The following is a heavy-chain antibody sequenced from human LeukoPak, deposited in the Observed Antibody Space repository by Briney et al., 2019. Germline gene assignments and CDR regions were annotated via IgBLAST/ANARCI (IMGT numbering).Heavy chain of an antibody. J-gene: IGHJ4*02. CDR3: ARYVDTAMVDDY. Sequence: ASVKVSCKASGYTFTSYGIRWVRQAPGQGLEWMGWISAYNGNTNYAQKLQGRVTMTTDTSTSTAYMELRSLRSDDTAVYYCARYVDTAMVDDYWGQGTLVTVSS. CDR1: GYTFTSYG. V-gene: IGHV1-18*01. CDR2: ISAYNGNT. D-gene: IGHD5-18*01.